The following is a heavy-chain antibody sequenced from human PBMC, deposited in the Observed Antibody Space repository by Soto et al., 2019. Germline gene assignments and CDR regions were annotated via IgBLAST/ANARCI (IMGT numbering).Heavy chain of an antibody. CDR2: ISGSGGST. D-gene: IGHD6-6*01. V-gene: IGHV3-23*01. J-gene: IGHJ4*02. CDR3: AKDFEYSSSPHIDY. CDR1: GFTFSSYA. Sequence: EVQLLESGGGLVQPGGSLRLSCAASGFTFSSYAMSWVRQAPGKGLEWVSAISGSGGSTYYEDSVKGRFTISRDNSKNTLYLQMNSLRAEDTAVYYCAKDFEYSSSPHIDYWGQGTLVTVSS.